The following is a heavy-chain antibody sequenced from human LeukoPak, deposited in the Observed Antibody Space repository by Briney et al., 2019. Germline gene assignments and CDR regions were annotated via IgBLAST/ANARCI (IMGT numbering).Heavy chain of an antibody. V-gene: IGHV1-24*01. Sequence: ASVKVSCKVSGDTLTEISMHWVRQAPGKGLEWMGGFDPEDAETVYAQKFQGRVTMTEDTSTDTAYMELSRLRSDDTAVYYCGRDFRDSLDYWGQGTLVTVSS. CDR3: GRDFRDSLDY. CDR2: FDPEDAET. J-gene: IGHJ4*02. CDR1: GDTLTEIS.